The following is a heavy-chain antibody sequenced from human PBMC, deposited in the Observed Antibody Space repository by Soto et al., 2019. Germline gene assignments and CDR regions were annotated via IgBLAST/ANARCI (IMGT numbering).Heavy chain of an antibody. CDR2: TYYSGTT. CDR1: GGSITNYY. V-gene: IGHV4-59*01. J-gene: IGHJ4*02. Sequence: SETLSLTCTVSGGSITNYYWTWIRQPPGKGLEWIGYTYYSGTTDYNPSLNSRVTISVDTSKNQFSLQLNSVTAADTAVYYCARGGWSNDAWSRGSLVTVSS. CDR3: ARGGWSNDA. D-gene: IGHD6-19*01.